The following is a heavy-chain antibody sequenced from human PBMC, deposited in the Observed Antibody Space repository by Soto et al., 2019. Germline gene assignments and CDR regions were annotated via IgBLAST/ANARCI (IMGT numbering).Heavy chain of an antibody. CDR3: ARESEDLTSNFDY. J-gene: IGHJ4*02. CDR1: GFTFTRYS. CDR2: ISSTTNYI. Sequence: PGGSLRLSCAASGFTFTRYSMNWVRQAPGKWLEWVSSISSTTNYIYYGDSIKGRFTISRDNAKNSLYLEMNSLRAEDTAVYYCARESEDLTSNFDYWGQGXLVTVYS. V-gene: IGHV3-21*06.